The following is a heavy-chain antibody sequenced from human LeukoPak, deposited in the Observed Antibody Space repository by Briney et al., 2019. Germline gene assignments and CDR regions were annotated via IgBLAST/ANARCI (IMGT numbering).Heavy chain of an antibody. J-gene: IGHJ4*02. CDR3: AKEIRRGDSPLDN. CDR2: FGNSLSK. V-gene: IGHV3-9*01. Sequence: GGSLRLSCSASGFNFFDHPIHWVRQAPGKGPEWVSGFGNSLSKGYAGSVKGRFTNSRDNAGNSVYLQMQSLRPEDTALYYCAKEIRRGDSPLDNWGQGILVTVSS. CDR1: GFNFFDHP.